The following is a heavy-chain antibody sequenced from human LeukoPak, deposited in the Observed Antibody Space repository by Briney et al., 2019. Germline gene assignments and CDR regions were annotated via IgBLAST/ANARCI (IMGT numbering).Heavy chain of an antibody. Sequence: PSETLSLTCTVSGGSISSSSYYWGWIRQPPGKGLEWIGSIYYSGSTYYNPSLKSRVTISVDTSKNQFSLKLSSVTAADTAVYYCARVSLLWFGELSPYFDYWGQGTLVTVSS. D-gene: IGHD3-10*01. J-gene: IGHJ4*02. V-gene: IGHV4-39*07. CDR2: IYYSGST. CDR3: ARVSLLWFGELSPYFDY. CDR1: GGSISSSSYY.